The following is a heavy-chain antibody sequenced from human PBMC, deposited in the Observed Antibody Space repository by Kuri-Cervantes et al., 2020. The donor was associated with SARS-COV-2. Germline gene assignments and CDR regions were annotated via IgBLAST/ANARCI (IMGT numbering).Heavy chain of an antibody. CDR1: GFTFSAYT. CDR2: ITRSSVYI. V-gene: IGHV3-21*01. Sequence: GESLKISCVASGFTFSAYTLNWVRQAPGKGLEWVPSITRSSVYISYADSLKGRFTISRDNAKNSLYLQMNSLRAEDTAVYYCARSPGDGDYDPFDYWGQGTLVTVSS. J-gene: IGHJ4*02. CDR3: ARSPGDGDYDPFDY. D-gene: IGHD4-17*01.